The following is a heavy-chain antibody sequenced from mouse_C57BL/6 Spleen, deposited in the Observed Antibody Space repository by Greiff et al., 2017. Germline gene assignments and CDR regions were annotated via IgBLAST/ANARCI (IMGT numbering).Heavy chain of an antibody. CDR3: ARNYGSRRAWFAY. J-gene: IGHJ3*01. D-gene: IGHD1-1*01. CDR2: INPNNGGT. CDR1: GYTFTDYY. V-gene: IGHV1-26*01. Sequence: EVQLQQSGPELVKPGASVKISCKASGYTFTDYYMNWVKQSHGKSLEWIGDINPNNGGTSYNQKFKGKATLTVDKSSSTAYMELRSLTSEDSAVYYCARNYGSRRAWFAYWGQGTLVTVSA.